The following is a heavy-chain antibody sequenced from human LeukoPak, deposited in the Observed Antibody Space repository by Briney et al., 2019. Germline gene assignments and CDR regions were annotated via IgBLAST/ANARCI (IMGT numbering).Heavy chain of an antibody. CDR2: INHSGST. Sequence: PSETLSLTCAVYGGSFSGYYWSWIRQPPGKGLEWIGEINHSGSTNYNPSLKSRVTISVDTSKNQFSLKLSSVTAADTAVYYCARGVGYKWGDYCGQGTLVTVSS. CDR3: ARGVGYKWGDY. V-gene: IGHV4-34*01. J-gene: IGHJ4*02. D-gene: IGHD5-24*01. CDR1: GGSFSGYY.